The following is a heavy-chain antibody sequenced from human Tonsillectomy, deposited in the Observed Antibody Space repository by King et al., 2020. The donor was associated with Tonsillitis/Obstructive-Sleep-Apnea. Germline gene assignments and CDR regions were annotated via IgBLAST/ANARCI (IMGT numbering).Heavy chain of an antibody. CDR3: ARTYYYHSSGYCDY. J-gene: IGHJ4*02. CDR2: INHSGST. Sequence: HVQLQQWGAGLLKPSETLSLTCVVSGGSFSGYYWTWIRQPPGKGLDWIGEINHSGSTNYNPSLKSRVTISVDTFKNQFSLKLNSVTAADTAVYYCARTYYYHSSGYCDYWGQGTLVTVSS. CDR1: GGSFSGYY. V-gene: IGHV4-34*01. D-gene: IGHD3-22*01.